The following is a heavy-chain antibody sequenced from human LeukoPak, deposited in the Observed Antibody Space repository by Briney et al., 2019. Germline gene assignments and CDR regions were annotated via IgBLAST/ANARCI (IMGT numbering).Heavy chain of an antibody. D-gene: IGHD3-22*01. J-gene: IGHJ4*02. CDR2: INWNGGST. CDR1: GFTFDDYG. CDR3: AKDHDGSAFALDY. V-gene: IGHV3-20*03. Sequence: GGSLRLSYAASGFTFDDYGMSWVRQAPGKGLEWVSGINWNGGSTGYADSVKGRFTISRDNAKNSLYLQMNSLRTEDTALYYCAKDHDGSAFALDYWGQGTLVTVSS.